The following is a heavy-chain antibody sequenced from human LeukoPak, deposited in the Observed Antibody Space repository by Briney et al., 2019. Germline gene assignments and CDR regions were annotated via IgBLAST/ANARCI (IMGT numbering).Heavy chain of an antibody. Sequence: DSVKVSCKASGYTFTGYYIHWVRQAPGQGLEWMGWINPNTGGTHYALKFQGRVTMARDTSISTAYMELSRLRSDDTAVYYCARVTLTTVTASDYWGQGTLVTVSS. CDR3: ARVTLTTVTASDY. CDR2: INPNTGGT. D-gene: IGHD4-17*01. V-gene: IGHV1-2*02. J-gene: IGHJ4*02. CDR1: GYTFTGYY.